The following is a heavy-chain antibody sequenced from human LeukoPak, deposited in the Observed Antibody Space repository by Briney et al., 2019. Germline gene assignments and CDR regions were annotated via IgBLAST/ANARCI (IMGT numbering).Heavy chain of an antibody. Sequence: GGSLRLSCVASEFTFSSYSMIWVRQAPGKGLEWISYISNGSGNRYYADSVKGRFTISRDNAKDLLYLQMNNLRADDTAVYYCARAAKWEFYHYYMDVWGKGTTVAVSS. D-gene: IGHD1-26*01. J-gene: IGHJ6*03. CDR3: ARAAKWEFYHYYMDV. CDR1: EFTFSSYS. CDR2: ISNGSGNR. V-gene: IGHV3-48*01.